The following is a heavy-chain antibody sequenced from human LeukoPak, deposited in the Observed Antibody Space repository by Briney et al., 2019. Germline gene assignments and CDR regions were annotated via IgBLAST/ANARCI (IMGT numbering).Heavy chain of an antibody. J-gene: IGHJ4*02. CDR1: GFTFSSYS. CDR3: ARDLPVGATAFDY. D-gene: IGHD1-26*01. CDR2: ISSSSSYI. V-gene: IGHV3-21*01. Sequence: GGSLRLSCAASGFTFSSYSMNWVRQAPGKGLEWVSSISSSSSYIYYADPVKGRFTISRDNAKNSLYLQMNSLRAEDTAVYYCARDLPVGATAFDYWGQGTLVTVSS.